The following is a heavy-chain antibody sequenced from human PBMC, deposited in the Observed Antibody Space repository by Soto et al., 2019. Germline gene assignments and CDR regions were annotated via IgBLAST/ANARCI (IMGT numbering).Heavy chain of an antibody. J-gene: IGHJ5*02. V-gene: IGHV3-48*03. CDR2: ISSSGSTI. CDR3: ARVSPDSSSWPSWFDP. Sequence: PGGSLRLSCAASGFTFSSYEMNWVRQAPGKGLEWVSYISSSGSTIYYADSVKGRFTISRDNAKNSLYLQMNSLRAEDTAVYYCARVSPDSSSWPSWFDPWGQGTLVTVSS. D-gene: IGHD6-13*01. CDR1: GFTFSSYE.